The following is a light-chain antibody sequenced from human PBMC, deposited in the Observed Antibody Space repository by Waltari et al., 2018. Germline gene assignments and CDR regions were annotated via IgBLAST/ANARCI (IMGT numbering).Light chain of an antibody. CDR1: QRVGRT. CDR2: GSS. V-gene: IGKV3-20*01. Sequence: ARQRVGRTITGCQHRRGQARRRLMCGSSIRAAGVPDRVSGSGSGTDFILTITRLEREDFAVYYCQNYERLPVTFGQGTKVEIK. J-gene: IGKJ1*01. CDR3: QNYERLPVT.